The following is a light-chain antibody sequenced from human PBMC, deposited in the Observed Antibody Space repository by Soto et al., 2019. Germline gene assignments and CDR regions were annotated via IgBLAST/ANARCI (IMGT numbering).Light chain of an antibody. Sequence: DIVMTQSPDSLAVSLGERATINCKSSQSVLYSSNNKNYLAWYQQKPGQPPKLLIYWASTRESGVPDRFSGSGSGTDFTITISSLQAEDVAVYYCQQYYSIEWTFGQGTKVEIK. CDR3: QQYYSIEWT. CDR2: WAS. J-gene: IGKJ1*01. CDR1: QSVLYSSNNKNY. V-gene: IGKV4-1*01.